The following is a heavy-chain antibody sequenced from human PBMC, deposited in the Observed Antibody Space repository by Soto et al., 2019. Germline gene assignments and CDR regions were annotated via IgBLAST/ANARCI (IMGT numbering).Heavy chain of an antibody. CDR3: IQSRCGGDCLQSYASHYYYGLDV. V-gene: IGHV2-5*02. CDR1: GFSLSTSGVG. J-gene: IGHJ6*02. CDR2: IYWDDDT. Sequence: QITLKESGPTLVKPTQTLTLTCTFSGFSLSTSGVGVGWIRQPPGKALEWLALIYWDDDTRYSPAPRRRLHLSKDTPKNQVVLPMTDMDPADTATYYCIQSRCGGDCLQSYASHYYYGLDVWGQGTTVAVSS. D-gene: IGHD2-21*02.